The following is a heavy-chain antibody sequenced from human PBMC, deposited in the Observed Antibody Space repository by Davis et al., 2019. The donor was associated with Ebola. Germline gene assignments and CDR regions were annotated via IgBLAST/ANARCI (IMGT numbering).Heavy chain of an antibody. CDR2: ISSDSDYI. J-gene: IGHJ5*02. CDR1: GFTFSTYS. Sequence: GESLKISCAASGFTFSTYSMSWVRQAPGKELEWVSSISSDSDYIYYADSAKGRFTISRDNAKNSLYLQMNSLRAEDTAVYYCARDQTTVTTGWFDPWGQGTLVTVSS. D-gene: IGHD4-17*01. V-gene: IGHV3-21*01. CDR3: ARDQTTVTTGWFDP.